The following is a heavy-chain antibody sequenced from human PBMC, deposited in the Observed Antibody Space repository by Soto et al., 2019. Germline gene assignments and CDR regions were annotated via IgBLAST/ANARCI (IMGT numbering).Heavy chain of an antibody. D-gene: IGHD6-25*01. CDR3: ALQTTRGYSTSDDRGDY. CDR1: GGSMRRSGYY. Sequence: KTSETLSLTCTVSGGSMRRSGYYWGWFRQPPGKGLEYIASIYYSGSTYYSPSLKSRLTLSVDTSSNQFSLKMTSVTPADTAMYYCALQTTRGYSTSDDRGDYWGQGTLVPVYS. J-gene: IGHJ4*02. CDR2: IYYSGST. V-gene: IGHV4-39*01.